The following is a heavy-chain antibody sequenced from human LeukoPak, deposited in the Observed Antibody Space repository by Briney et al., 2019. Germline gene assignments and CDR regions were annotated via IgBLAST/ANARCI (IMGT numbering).Heavy chain of an antibody. D-gene: IGHD1-7*01. CDR1: GDIVSSNSAA. V-gene: IGHV6-1*01. J-gene: IGHJ5*02. CDR2: TYYKSKWYY. Sequence: SQTLSLTCAISGDIVSSNSAAWNWIRQSPSRGLEWLRRTYYKSKWYYDYAISVKSRITINPDISKNQFSLQLSSVTAADTAVYYCARRPLELLWGWFDPWGQGTLVTVSS. CDR3: ARRPLELLWGWFDP.